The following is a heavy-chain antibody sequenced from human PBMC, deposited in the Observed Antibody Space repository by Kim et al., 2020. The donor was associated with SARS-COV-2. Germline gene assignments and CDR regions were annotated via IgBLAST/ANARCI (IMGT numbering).Heavy chain of an antibody. CDR3: ARDRSTAGDLIFGGYYYYGMDV. J-gene: IGHJ6*02. V-gene: IGHV3-21*01. D-gene: IGHD3-16*01. CDR1: GFTFSSYS. CDR2: ISSSSSYI. Sequence: GGSLRLSCAASGFTFSSYSMNWVRQAPGKGLEWVSSISSSSSYIYYADSVKGRFTISRDNAKNSLYLQMNSLRAEDTAVYYCARDRSTAGDLIFGGYYYYGMDVWGQGTTVTVSS.